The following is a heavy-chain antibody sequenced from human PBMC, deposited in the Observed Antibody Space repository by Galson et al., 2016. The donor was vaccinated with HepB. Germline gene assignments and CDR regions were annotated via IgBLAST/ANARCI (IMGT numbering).Heavy chain of an antibody. CDR2: IYYSGST. J-gene: IGHJ4*02. V-gene: IGHV4-59*12. CDR3: AGRDYYDSSGYYY. CDR1: GGSISSDY. Sequence: ETLSLTCNVSGGSISSDYWSWIRQPPGKGLEWIGDIYYSGSTYYNPSLKSRVTISVDTSKNQFSLKLSSVTAADTAVYYCAGRDYYDSSGYYYWGQGTLVTVSS. D-gene: IGHD3-22*01.